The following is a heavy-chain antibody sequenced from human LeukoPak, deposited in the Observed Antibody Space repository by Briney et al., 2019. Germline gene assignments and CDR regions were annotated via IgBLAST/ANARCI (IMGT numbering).Heavy chain of an antibody. Sequence: GGSLRLSCAASGFTFSDYYMSWIRQAPGKGLEWVSYISSSGSTIYYADSVKGRFTISRDNAKNSLYLQMNSLRAEDTAVYYCARDGRRGYCSSTSCYTGSAFDIWGQGTMVTVSS. D-gene: IGHD2-2*02. J-gene: IGHJ3*02. CDR1: GFTFSDYY. CDR2: ISSSGSTI. V-gene: IGHV3-11*04. CDR3: ARDGRRGYCSSTSCYTGSAFDI.